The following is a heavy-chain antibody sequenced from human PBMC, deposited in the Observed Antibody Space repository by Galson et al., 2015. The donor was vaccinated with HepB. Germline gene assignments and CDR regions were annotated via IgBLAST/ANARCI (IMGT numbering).Heavy chain of an antibody. Sequence: SLRLSCAASGFTFSSQAMRWVRQAPGKGLEWVSAISGTTTSTYYADSVKGRFTISRDNSKNTLYLQMNSLRADDTAIYYCANVYYDTSGLGDYWGQGTLVTVSS. V-gene: IGHV3-23*01. CDR2: ISGTTTST. J-gene: IGHJ4*02. D-gene: IGHD3-22*01. CDR3: ANVYYDTSGLGDY. CDR1: GFTFSSQA.